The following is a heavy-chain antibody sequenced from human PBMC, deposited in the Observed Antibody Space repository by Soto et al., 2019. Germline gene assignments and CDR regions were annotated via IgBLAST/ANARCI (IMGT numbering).Heavy chain of an antibody. CDR2: ISGDGSST. CDR3: ARSPPGTYGAFDL. V-gene: IGHV3-74*01. CDR1: EFTFRSYW. D-gene: IGHD1-7*01. Sequence: EVQLVDSGGGLVQPGGSLRLSCAASEFTFRSYWMHWVHQSPGKGLVWVSRISGDGSSTTYADSVRGRFTISRDNAKNTVYLQMDSLRAEDTAVYYCARSPPGTYGAFDLWGQGTMVTVSS. J-gene: IGHJ3*01.